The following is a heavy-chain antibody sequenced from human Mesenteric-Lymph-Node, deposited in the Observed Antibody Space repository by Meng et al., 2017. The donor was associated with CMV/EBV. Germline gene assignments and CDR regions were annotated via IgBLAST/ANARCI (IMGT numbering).Heavy chain of an antibody. J-gene: IGHJ6*02. CDR3: ARVGNIVVVPAAISMDV. D-gene: IGHD2-2*02. CDR2: MKPNSGNT. V-gene: IGHV1-8*03. Sequence: ASAKVSCKASGYTFTNYDINWVRQAAGQGREWMGWMKPNSGNTGYAQKFQGRVTITRNTSISTAYMELRSLIFEDTAVYYCARVGNIVVVPAAISMDVWGQGTTVTVSS. CDR1: GYTFTNYD.